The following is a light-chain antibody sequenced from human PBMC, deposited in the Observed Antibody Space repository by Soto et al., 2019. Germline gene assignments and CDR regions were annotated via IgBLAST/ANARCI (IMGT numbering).Light chain of an antibody. CDR1: SGDIGSYNR. CDR2: EVT. V-gene: IGLV2-14*01. J-gene: IGLJ1*01. CDR3: SSYTNINTGACV. Sequence: QSALTQPASVSGSPGQSITISCTGTSGDIGSYNRVSWYQQHPGKAPKLIIYEVTDRPSGVSNRFSGSKSGNTASLTISGLQAEDEAEYYCSSYTNINTGACVFGTGTKVNGL.